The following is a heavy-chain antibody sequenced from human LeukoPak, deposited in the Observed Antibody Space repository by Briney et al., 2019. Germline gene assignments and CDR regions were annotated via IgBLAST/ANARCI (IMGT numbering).Heavy chain of an antibody. CDR2: IDPSDSYT. J-gene: IGHJ4*02. Sequence: GESLKISCKGSGYSFTSYWISWVRQMPGKGLEWMGRIDPSDSYTNYSPSFQGHVTISADKSISTAYLQWSSPKASDTAMYYCARHESSGKWFGELDYFDYWGQGTLVTVSS. V-gene: IGHV5-10-1*01. CDR3: ARHESSGKWFGELDYFDY. D-gene: IGHD3-10*01. CDR1: GYSFTSYW.